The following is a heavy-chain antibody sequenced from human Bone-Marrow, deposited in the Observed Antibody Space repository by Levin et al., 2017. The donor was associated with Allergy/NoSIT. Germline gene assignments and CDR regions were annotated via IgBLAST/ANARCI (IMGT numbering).Heavy chain of an antibody. V-gene: IGHV2-70*11. CDR2: IDWDDDK. J-gene: IGHJ4*02. CDR3: ARIRRGDSGSYYYFDY. Sequence: SESGPTLVKPTQTLTLTCTFSGFSLRTSGMCVSWIRQPPGKALEWLARIDWDDDKYYNTSLKTRLTISKDTSKNQVVLTMTNMDPVDTATYYCARIRRGDSGSYYYFDYWGQGTLVTVSS. D-gene: IGHD1-26*01. CDR1: GFSLRTSGMC.